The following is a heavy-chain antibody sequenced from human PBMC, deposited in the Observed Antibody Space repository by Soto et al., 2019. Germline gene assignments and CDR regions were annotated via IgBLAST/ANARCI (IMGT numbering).Heavy chain of an antibody. CDR3: TTDGGPITMVRGALYYYYGMDV. D-gene: IGHD3-10*01. J-gene: IGHJ6*02. V-gene: IGHV3-15*07. CDR2: IKSKTDGGTT. CDR1: GFTFSNAW. Sequence: GGSLRLSCAASGFTFSNAWMNWVRQAPGKGLEWVGRIKSKTDGGTTDYAAPVKGRFTISRDDSKNTLYLQMNSLKTEDTAVYYCTTDGGPITMVRGALYYYYGMDVWGQGTTVTVSS.